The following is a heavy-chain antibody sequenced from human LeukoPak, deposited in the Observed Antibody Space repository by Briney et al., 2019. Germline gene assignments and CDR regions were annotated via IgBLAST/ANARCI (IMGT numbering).Heavy chain of an antibody. CDR1: GFTFSSYA. CDR3: ASLITTTIFGVVSRFDP. V-gene: IGHV3-7*03. Sequence: GGSLRLSCAASGFTFSSYAMSWVRQAPGKGLEWVANINQDGSEKYYVDFVKGRFTISRDNAKKSLHLQMNSLRDEDTAVYYCASLITTTIFGVVSRFDPWGQGTLVTVSS. J-gene: IGHJ5*02. CDR2: INQDGSEK. D-gene: IGHD3-3*01.